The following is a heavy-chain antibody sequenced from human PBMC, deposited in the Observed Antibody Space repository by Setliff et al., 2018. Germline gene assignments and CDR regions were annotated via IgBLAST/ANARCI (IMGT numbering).Heavy chain of an antibody. D-gene: IGHD3-22*01. J-gene: IGHJ5*02. CDR3: ARDPFRNYDTAPVWFDP. CDR2: NSAY. CDR1: GSTFTNYG. V-gene: IGHV1-18*01. Sequence: ASVKVSCKTSGSTFTNYGINWVRQAPGQGLEWMGWNSAYAQKLQGRVTMTTDTSTSTAYLELRSLRSDDTAVYYCARDPFRNYDTAPVWFDPWGQGTLVTVSS.